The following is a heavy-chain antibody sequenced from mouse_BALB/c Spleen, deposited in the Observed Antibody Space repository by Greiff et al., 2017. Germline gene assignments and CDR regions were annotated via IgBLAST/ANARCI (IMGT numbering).Heavy chain of an antibody. D-gene: IGHD1-1*02. Sequence: VQLQQSGAELVKPGASVKLSYKTSGYTFTSYWIQWVKQRPGQGLGWIGEIFPGTGTTYYNEKFKGKATLTIDTSSSTAYMQRSSLTSEDSAVYFCARGRWADYWGEGTTLTVSS. CDR2: IFPGTGTT. CDR1: GYTFTSYW. V-gene: IGHV1S132*01. J-gene: IGHJ2*01. CDR3: ARGRWADY.